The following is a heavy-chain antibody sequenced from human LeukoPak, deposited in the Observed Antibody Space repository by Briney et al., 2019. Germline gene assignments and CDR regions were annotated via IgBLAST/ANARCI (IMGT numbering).Heavy chain of an antibody. V-gene: IGHV1-2*02. J-gene: IGHJ5*02. CDR1: GYTFTGNF. D-gene: IGHD6-13*01. CDR2: INPNSGGT. CDR3: ARESEQQLAARFDP. Sequence: ASVKVSCKASGYTFTGNFMHWVRQAPGQGLEWMGWINPNSGGTNYAQKFQGRVTMTRDTSISTAYMELSRLKSDDTAVYYCARESEQQLAARFDPWGQGTLVTASS.